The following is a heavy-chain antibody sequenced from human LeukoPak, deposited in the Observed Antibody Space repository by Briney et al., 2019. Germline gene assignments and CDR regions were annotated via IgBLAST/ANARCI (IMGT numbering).Heavy chain of an antibody. CDR2: IWYDGSNK. Sequence: PGGSLRLSCAASGFTFKTYEMHWVRQAPGKGLEWVAVIWYDGSNKYYADSVKGRFTISRDNSKNTLYLQMNSLRAEDTAVYYCASSTITATLDYWGQGTLVTVSS. V-gene: IGHV3-33*08. D-gene: IGHD5-24*01. CDR1: GFTFKTYE. CDR3: ASSTITATLDY. J-gene: IGHJ4*02.